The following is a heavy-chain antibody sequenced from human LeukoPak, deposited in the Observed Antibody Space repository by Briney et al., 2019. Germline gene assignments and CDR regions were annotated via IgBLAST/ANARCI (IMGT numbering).Heavy chain of an antibody. CDR3: AKGPPYYDSSP. CDR2: ISWNSGSI. CDR1: GFTFDDYA. J-gene: IGHJ5*02. D-gene: IGHD3-22*01. V-gene: IGHV3-9*01. Sequence: GGSLRLSCAASGFTFDDYAMHWVRQAPGKGLEWVSGISWNSGSIGYADSVKGRFTISRDNAKNSLYLQMNSLRAEDTALYYRAKGPPYYDSSPWGQGTLVTVSS.